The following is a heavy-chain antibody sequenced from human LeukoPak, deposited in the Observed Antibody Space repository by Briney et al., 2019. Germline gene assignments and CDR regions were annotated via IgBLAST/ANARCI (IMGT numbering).Heavy chain of an antibody. Sequence: PGRSLRLSCAASGFTFDDYAMHWVRQAPGKGLEWVSGISWNSGSIGYADSVKGRFTISRDNAKNSLYLQMNSLRAEDTAVYYCARFEFRDPSPYSSGWPGFDYWGQGTLVTVSS. CDR2: ISWNSGSI. D-gene: IGHD6-19*01. CDR1: GFTFDDYA. CDR3: ARFEFRDPSPYSSGWPGFDY. V-gene: IGHV3-9*01. J-gene: IGHJ4*02.